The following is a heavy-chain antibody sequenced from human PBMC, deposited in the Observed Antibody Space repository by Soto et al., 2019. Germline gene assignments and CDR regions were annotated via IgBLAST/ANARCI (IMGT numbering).Heavy chain of an antibody. V-gene: IGHV4-34*01. CDR3: ARDFQY. CDR2: VTHSGGI. Sequence: QVQLQQWGTGLLKPSETLSLTCAVYGGSLRTYYWSWIRQPPGMGLEWIGEVTHSGGINYNPSLTSRVTISADTSKNQVSLSLRSVTAADTAVYSCARDFQYWGQGSLVIVSS. J-gene: IGHJ1*01. CDR1: GGSLRTYY.